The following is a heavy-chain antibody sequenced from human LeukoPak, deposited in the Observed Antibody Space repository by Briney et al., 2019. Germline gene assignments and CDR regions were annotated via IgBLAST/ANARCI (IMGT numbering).Heavy chain of an antibody. V-gene: IGHV3-23*01. CDR3: ARGFLGGTVQYFDS. CDR1: GFTFSTYA. Sequence: GGSLRLPCAASGFTFSTYAMNWVRQAPAKGLEWVSTIGGGGPTTDYADSVKDRFTISRDNSKNTLYLQMNSLRAEDTAVYFCARGFLGGTVQYFDSWGQGTLVTVSS. CDR2: IGGGGPTT. D-gene: IGHD6-19*01. J-gene: IGHJ4*02.